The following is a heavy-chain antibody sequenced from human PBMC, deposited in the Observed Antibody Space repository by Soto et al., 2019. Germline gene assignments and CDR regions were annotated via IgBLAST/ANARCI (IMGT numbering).Heavy chain of an antibody. D-gene: IGHD2-8*01. CDR1: GASVSSGGYS. Sequence: QVQLKESGSTRVRPSQTLSLTCSVSGASVSSGGYSWSWTRQPPGKGLEWIGFISTFGTPDYTPSLKSRVTISVDRSKNHISLELSSVTAADTAVYYCSRGVLAWGPGTLVTVSS. V-gene: IGHV4-30-2*01. CDR2: ISTFGTP. J-gene: IGHJ5*02. CDR3: SRGVLA.